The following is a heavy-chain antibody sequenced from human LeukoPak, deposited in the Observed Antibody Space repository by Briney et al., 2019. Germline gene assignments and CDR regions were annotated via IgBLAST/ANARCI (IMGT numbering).Heavy chain of an antibody. CDR3: ARDEGSSWRYYYYYYMDV. CDR2: ISSSSSYI. Sequence: PGGSLRLSCAASGFTFSSYSMNWVRQAPGKGLEWVSSISSSSSYIYYADSVKGRFTISRDNAKNSLYLQMNSLRAEDTAVYYCARDEGSSWRYYYYYYMDVWGKGTTVTVSS. V-gene: IGHV3-21*01. CDR1: GFTFSSYS. D-gene: IGHD6-13*01. J-gene: IGHJ6*03.